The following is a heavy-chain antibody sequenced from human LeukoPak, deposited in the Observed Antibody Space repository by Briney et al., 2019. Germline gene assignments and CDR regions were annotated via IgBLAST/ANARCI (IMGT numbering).Heavy chain of an antibody. CDR3: AKGLCSSTSCPQKD. D-gene: IGHD2-2*01. Sequence: GRSLRLSCATSGFTFSSYAMNWVRQAPGRGLEWVSVISDSGIGTYYTDSVMGRFTISRDNSKNTLYLQMNSLRAEDTAVYYCAKGLCSSTSCPQKDWGQGTLVTVSS. J-gene: IGHJ4*02. V-gene: IGHV3-23*01. CDR2: ISDSGIGT. CDR1: GFTFSSYA.